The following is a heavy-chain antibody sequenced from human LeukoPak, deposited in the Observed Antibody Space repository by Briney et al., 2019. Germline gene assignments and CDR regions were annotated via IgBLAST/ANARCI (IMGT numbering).Heavy chain of an antibody. V-gene: IGHV1-24*01. J-gene: IGHJ4*02. CDR2: FDPEDGET. Sequence: GASVKVSCKVSGYTLTELSMHWVRQAPGKGLEWMGGFDPEDGETIYAQKFQGRVTMTEDTSTDTAYMELSSLRSEDTAVYYCATDQGFLEWRYPDERYYFDYWGQGTLVTVSS. D-gene: IGHD3-3*01. CDR1: GYTLTELS. CDR3: ATDQGFLEWRYPDERYYFDY.